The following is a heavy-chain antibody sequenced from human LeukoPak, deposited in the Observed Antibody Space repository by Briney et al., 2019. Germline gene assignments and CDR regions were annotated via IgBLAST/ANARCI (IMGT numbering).Heavy chain of an antibody. J-gene: IGHJ4*02. CDR1: GFTFSSHA. Sequence: SGGSLRLSCVASGFTFSSHAMSWVRKTPGKGLEWVSVISNSAGNAYYADSVKGRFTISRDNSKNTLYLQMNSLRAEDTAVYYCAKDLHVRSSSTVTTGGVDSWGQGTLVTVSS. D-gene: IGHD4-17*01. V-gene: IGHV3-23*01. CDR3: AKDLHVRSSSTVTTGGVDS. CDR2: ISNSAGNA.